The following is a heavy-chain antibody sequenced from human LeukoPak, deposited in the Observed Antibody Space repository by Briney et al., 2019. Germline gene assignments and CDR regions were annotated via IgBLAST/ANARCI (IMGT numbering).Heavy chain of an antibody. Sequence: GGSLRPSCAASGFTFSSYSMNWVRQAPGKGLEWVSSISSSSSYIYYADSVNGRFTISRDNAKNSLYLQMNSLRAEDTAVYYCVQQLVSTYWGQGTLVTVSS. V-gene: IGHV3-21*01. CDR3: VQQLVSTY. CDR2: ISSSSSYI. D-gene: IGHD6-13*01. J-gene: IGHJ4*02. CDR1: GFTFSSYS.